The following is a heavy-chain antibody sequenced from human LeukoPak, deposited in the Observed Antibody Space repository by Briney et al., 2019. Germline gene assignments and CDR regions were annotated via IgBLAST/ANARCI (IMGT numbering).Heavy chain of an antibody. J-gene: IGHJ5*02. CDR1: GYTFTSHF. D-gene: IGHD1-26*01. CDR2: INPSGGFT. V-gene: IGHV1-46*01. CDR3: ARCSGSYYDFGWFDP. Sequence: ASVKVSCKASGYTFTSHFMHWVRQAPGQGLEWMGMINPSGGFTRYAQKFQGRVTMTRDMSTSTAYMELSRLRSDDTAVYYCARCSGSYYDFGWFDPWGQGTLVTVSS.